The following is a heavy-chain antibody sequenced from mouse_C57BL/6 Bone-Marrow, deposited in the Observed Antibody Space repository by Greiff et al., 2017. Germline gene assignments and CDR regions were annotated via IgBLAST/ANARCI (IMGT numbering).Heavy chain of an antibody. D-gene: IGHD1-1*01. J-gene: IGHJ2*01. CDR1: GYTFTSYW. V-gene: IGHV1-55*01. Sequence: VQLQQPGAELVKPGASVKMSCKASGYTFTSYWITWVKQRPGQGLEWIGDIYPGSGSTNYNEKFKSKDTLTVDTSSSTAYMQLSSLTSEDSAVYYCARENYYGSSLDYWGQGTTLTVSS. CDR3: ARENYYGSSLDY. CDR2: IYPGSGST.